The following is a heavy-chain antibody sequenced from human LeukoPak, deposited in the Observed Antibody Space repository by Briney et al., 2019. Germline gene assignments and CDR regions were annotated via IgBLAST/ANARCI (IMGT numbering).Heavy chain of an antibody. CDR3: ASVRGSGSHITLFDY. J-gene: IGHJ4*02. Sequence: PSETLSLTCTVSGGSISSYYWSWIRQPPGKGLEWIGYIYYSGSTNYNPSLKSRVTISVDTSKNQFSLKLSSVTAADTAVYFCASVRGSGSHITLFDYWGQGTLVTVSS. V-gene: IGHV4-59*01. CDR1: GGSISSYY. CDR2: IYYSGST. D-gene: IGHD1-26*01.